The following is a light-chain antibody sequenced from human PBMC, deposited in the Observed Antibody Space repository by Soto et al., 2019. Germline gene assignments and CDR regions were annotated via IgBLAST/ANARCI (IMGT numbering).Light chain of an antibody. V-gene: IGKV1-5*01. Sequence: DIRMTQSPSTVSASVGDRVTITCRASQTISTWLAWYQQKPGKAPELLIYDASTLESGVPSRFSGSGSGTEFSLTISSLQPDDFATFYCQQYSSFSRTFGQGTKVDIK. J-gene: IGKJ1*01. CDR2: DAS. CDR3: QQYSSFSRT. CDR1: QTISTW.